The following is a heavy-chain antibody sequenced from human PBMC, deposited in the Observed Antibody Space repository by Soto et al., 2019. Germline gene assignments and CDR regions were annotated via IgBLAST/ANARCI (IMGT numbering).Heavy chain of an antibody. CDR3: ATLNSCGSDY. J-gene: IGHJ4*02. D-gene: IGHD5-18*01. CDR2: IYSDGSGP. Sequence: EVQLVESGGGLVQPGGSLRLSCAASGFTFSRFWMHWVRQAPGKGLVWVSRIYSDGSGPMYADSVKGRFTISRDNAKSTLYLQMNSLRAEDTAVYYCATLNSCGSDYWGQGALVTVCS. CDR1: GFTFSRFW. V-gene: IGHV3-74*03.